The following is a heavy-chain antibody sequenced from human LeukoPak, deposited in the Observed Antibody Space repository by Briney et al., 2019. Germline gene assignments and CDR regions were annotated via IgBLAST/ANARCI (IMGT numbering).Heavy chain of an antibody. Sequence: QPEGSLRLPCAASGFTFSSYAMYWVRQAPGKGLEWEAQISYDGNKNYYADSVKGRFTISRDNSKNTLSLHMNSLRAEDTSLYYCAKDRAAGVVTTYDSWGQGTLVTVSS. J-gene: IGHJ4*02. CDR2: ISYDGNKN. D-gene: IGHD2-21*02. CDR3: AKDRAAGVVTTYDS. V-gene: IGHV3-30-3*01. CDR1: GFTFSSYA.